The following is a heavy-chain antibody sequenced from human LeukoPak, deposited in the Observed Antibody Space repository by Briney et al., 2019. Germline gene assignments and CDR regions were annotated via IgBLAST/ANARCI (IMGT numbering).Heavy chain of an antibody. V-gene: IGHV4-39*01. CDR2: IYYSGST. Sequence: PSETLSLTCTVSGGSISSSSYYWGWIRQPPGKGLEWIGSIYYSGSTYYNPSLKSRVTISVDTSKNQFSLKLSSVTAADTAVYYCARGGFGSSWGDYWGQGTLVTVSS. CDR1: GGSISSSSYY. D-gene: IGHD6-13*01. J-gene: IGHJ4*02. CDR3: ARGGFGSSWGDY.